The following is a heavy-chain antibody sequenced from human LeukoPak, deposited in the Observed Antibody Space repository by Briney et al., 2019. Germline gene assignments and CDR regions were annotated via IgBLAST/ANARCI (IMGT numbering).Heavy chain of an antibody. J-gene: IGHJ3*01. CDR2: ISMDGIQE. V-gene: IGHV3-30*04. CDR1: GFRFNNYA. CDR3: AREVYSYALDALDL. D-gene: IGHD5-18*01. Sequence: GRSLRLSCAASGFRFNNYAMHWVRQPPGTGLEWVAVISMDGIQEYYADSVKGRFSISRDNSKNTLYLQMNSLRAEDTAVYYCAREVYSYALDALDLWGQGTMATVSS.